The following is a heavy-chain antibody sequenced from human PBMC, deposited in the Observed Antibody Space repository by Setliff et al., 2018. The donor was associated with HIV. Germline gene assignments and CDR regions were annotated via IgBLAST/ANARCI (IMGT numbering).Heavy chain of an antibody. CDR3: ARAGSMVRGVIISAIDI. CDR2: INHSGST. V-gene: IGHV4-34*01. J-gene: IGHJ3*02. Sequence: PSETLSLTCAVYGGSFSGYYWSWIRQPPGKGLEWIGEINHSGSTNYNPSLKSRVTISVDTSKNQFSLKLSSVTAADTAVYYCARAGSMVRGVIISAIDIWGQGTMVTVSS. D-gene: IGHD3-10*01. CDR1: GGSFSGYY.